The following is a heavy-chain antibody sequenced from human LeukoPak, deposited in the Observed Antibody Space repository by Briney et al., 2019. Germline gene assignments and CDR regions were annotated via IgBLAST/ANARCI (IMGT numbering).Heavy chain of an antibody. CDR2: IYNGGST. D-gene: IGHD2/OR15-2a*01. J-gene: IGHJ4*02. Sequence: SETLSLTCTVSGGSVSNYYWNWIRQPAGKGLEWIGRIYNGGSTNYNPSLESRVTISLDRSKTQFSLKLTSVTAADTAVYYCAKSISMDFEYWGQGTLVTVSS. CDR1: GGSVSNYY. V-gene: IGHV4-4*07. CDR3: AKSISMDFEY.